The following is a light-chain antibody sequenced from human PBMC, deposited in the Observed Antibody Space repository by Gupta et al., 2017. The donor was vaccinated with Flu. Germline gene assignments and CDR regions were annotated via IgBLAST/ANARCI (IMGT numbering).Light chain of an antibody. CDR1: SFNIGSNY. J-gene: IGLJ3*02. CDR2: NND. CDR3: AAWDDSLSGWV. Sequence: QSVLTQPPSASGTPGQSVTISCSGGSFNIGSNYVYWYQQFPGMAPKLLVYNNDQRPPGVPDRFSGSRSGTSASLTFSGLRSEDEADYHCAAWDDSLSGWVFGGGTKLTVL. V-gene: IGLV1-47*01.